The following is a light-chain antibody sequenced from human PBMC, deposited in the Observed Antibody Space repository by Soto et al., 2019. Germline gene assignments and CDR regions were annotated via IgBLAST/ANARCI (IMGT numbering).Light chain of an antibody. CDR3: QQYGSSGT. V-gene: IGKV3-20*01. J-gene: IGKJ1*01. CDR2: GAS. CDR1: QSVSNNY. Sequence: IVLTQSPCPLSRSPGERATLSCGASQSVSNNYLAWYQQKPGQAPRLLIYGASNRATGIPDRFSGSGSGTDFTLTISRLEPEDFAVYYCQQYGSSGTFGQGTKVDIK.